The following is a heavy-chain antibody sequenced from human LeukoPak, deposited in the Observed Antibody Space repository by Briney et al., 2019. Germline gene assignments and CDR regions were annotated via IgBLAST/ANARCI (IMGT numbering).Heavy chain of an antibody. CDR3: AVGITILGVAASFDS. V-gene: IGHV4-34*01. D-gene: IGHD3-3*01. CDR1: GASYNAYY. J-gene: IGHJ4*02. CDR2: IDHRGNA. Sequence: SETLTLTCAVYGASYNAYYWSWIRQPPGKGLEWIGDIDHRGNATYNPSLKSRLTISADASKNQFSLKLNSVTDADTAVYYCAVGITILGVAASFDSWGQGNLVIVSS.